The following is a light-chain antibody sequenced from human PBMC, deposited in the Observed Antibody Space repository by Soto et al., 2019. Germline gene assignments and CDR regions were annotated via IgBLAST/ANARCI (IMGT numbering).Light chain of an antibody. V-gene: IGLV1-44*01. Sequence: QSVLTQPPSASGAPGQRVIISCSGSSSNIGKYFVSWYQHLPGTAPKLLIYSDNQGPSGIPDRFSGSKSGTSASLAISVLQSEDEAEYYCATWDDDVNGVVFGGGTKLTV. CDR1: SSNIGKYF. CDR3: ATWDDDVNGVV. J-gene: IGLJ2*01. CDR2: SDN.